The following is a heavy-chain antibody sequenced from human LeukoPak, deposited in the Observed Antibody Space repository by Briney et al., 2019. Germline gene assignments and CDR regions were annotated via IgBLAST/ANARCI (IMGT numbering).Heavy chain of an antibody. J-gene: IGHJ4*02. CDR3: AIGDGAPNLLDY. CDR1: GFPFSSFW. V-gene: IGHV3-74*01. Sequence: GGSLRLSCAASGFPFSSFWMHWVRQAPGKGLVWVSRISSDGTTTTYADSVKGRFTISRDNAKNTLYLQMNSLRAEDTALYYCAIGDGAPNLLDYWGQGTLVTVSS. CDR2: ISSDGTTT. D-gene: IGHD4-17*01.